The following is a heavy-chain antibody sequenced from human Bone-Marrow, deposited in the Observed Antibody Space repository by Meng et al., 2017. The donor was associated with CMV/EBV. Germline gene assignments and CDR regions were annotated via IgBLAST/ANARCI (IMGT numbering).Heavy chain of an antibody. D-gene: IGHD3-16*02. CDR1: GFTFSDYY. CDR3: ARHGLSYYYYGMDV. J-gene: IGHJ6*02. CDR2: ICGSSTYI. Sequence: GGSLRLSCAASGFTFSDYYMNWLRQAPGKGLEWVSSICGSSTYIYYADSVKGRFTISRDNSKNTLYLQMNSLRAEDTAVYSCARHGLSYYYYGMDVWGQGTTVTV. V-gene: IGHV3-21*04.